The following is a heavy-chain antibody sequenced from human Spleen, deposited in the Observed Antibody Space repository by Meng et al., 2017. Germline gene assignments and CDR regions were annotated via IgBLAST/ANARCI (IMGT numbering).Heavy chain of an antibody. CDR3: TRDGYSDCSRTSCFDY. V-gene: IGHV7-4-1*02. D-gene: IGHD2-2*01. Sequence: ASVKVSCKASGYTLTHHAINWLRQAPGQGLEWMGWIDTKTGNPTYAQGFTGRLVFSWDTSVSTASLQISGLKADDTAVYFCTRDGYSDCSRTSCFDYWGQGTLVTVSS. CDR2: IDTKTGNP. J-gene: IGHJ4*02. CDR1: GYTLTHHA.